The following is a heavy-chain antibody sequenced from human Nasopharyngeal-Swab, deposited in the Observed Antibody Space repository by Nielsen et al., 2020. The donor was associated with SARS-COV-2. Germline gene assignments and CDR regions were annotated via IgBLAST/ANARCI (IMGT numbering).Heavy chain of an antibody. D-gene: IGHD4-11*01. CDR3: ARGDYSNYVDYYYYYYTDV. Sequence: GGSLRLSCAASGFTFSSYWMHWVRQAPGKGLVWVSRINSDGSSTSYADSVKGRFTISRDNAKNTLYLQMNSLRAEDTAVYYCARGDYSNYVDYYYYYYTDVWGKGTTVTVSS. CDR1: GFTFSSYW. V-gene: IGHV3-74*01. CDR2: INSDGSST. J-gene: IGHJ6*03.